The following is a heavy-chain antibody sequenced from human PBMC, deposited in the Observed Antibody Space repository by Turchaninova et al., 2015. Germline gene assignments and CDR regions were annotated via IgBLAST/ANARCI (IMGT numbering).Heavy chain of an antibody. Sequence: GLVKPSETLSLTCTVSGAYVNKYYWNWIRQPPGKGLEWIGYIYYTYTGTANYNPSLKSRVTMSVDTSGNQLSLNLESVTPADTAVYYCARGPHITTVTNRHTFDIWGQGTVVTVSS. CDR3: ARGPHITTVTNRHTFDI. V-gene: IGHV4-59*02. D-gene: IGHD4-17*01. CDR2: IYYTYTGTA. J-gene: IGHJ3*02. CDR1: GAYVNKYY.